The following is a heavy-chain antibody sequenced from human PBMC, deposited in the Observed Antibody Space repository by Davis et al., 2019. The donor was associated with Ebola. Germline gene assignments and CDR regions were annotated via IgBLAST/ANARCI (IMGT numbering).Heavy chain of an antibody. D-gene: IGHD2-21*02. J-gene: IGHJ4*02. Sequence: PGGSLRLFCAASGFTFSSYSMNWVRQAPGKGLEWVSSISSSSSYIYYADSVKGRFTISRDNAKNTLYLQMNSLRAEDTAVYYCARYCGGDCYSLGLDYWGQGTLVTVSS. CDR1: GFTFSSYS. CDR3: ARYCGGDCYSLGLDY. V-gene: IGHV3-21*01. CDR2: ISSSSSYI.